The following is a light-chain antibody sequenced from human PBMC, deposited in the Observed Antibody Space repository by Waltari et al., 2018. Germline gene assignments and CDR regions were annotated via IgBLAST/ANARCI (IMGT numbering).Light chain of an antibody. CDR3: QQYNSYSLLT. J-gene: IGKJ4*01. V-gene: IGKV1-5*03. CDR1: QSISKL. Sequence: DIQMTQSPSTLSPSVGDRFTITCRASQSISKLLAWYQQKPGKAPKLLIYKASTLESGVPSRFSGSGSGTEFTLTISSLQPDDFATYYCQQYNSYSLLTFGGGTKVEIK. CDR2: KAS.